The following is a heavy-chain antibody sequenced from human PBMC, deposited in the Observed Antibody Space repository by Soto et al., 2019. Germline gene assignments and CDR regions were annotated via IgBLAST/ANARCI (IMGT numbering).Heavy chain of an antibody. Sequence: LRLSCAASGFTFSSYGMHWVRQAPGKGLEWVAVISYDGSNKYYADSVKGRFTISRDNSKNTLYLQMNSLRAEDTAVYYCAKLKYSYGRTDYYYGMDVWGQGTTVTVS. CDR1: GFTFSSYG. CDR3: AKLKYSYGRTDYYYGMDV. V-gene: IGHV3-30*18. D-gene: IGHD5-18*01. CDR2: ISYDGSNK. J-gene: IGHJ6*02.